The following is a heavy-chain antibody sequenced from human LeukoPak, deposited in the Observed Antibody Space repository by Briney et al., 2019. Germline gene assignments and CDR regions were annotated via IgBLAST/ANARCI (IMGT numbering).Heavy chain of an antibody. CDR1: GGSISSYY. CDR3: ARSSSSWPAYWFDP. Sequence: SETLSLTCTVSGGSISSYYWSWIRQPAGKGLEWIGRIYTSGSTNYNSSLKSRVTMSVDTSKNQFSLKLSSVTAADTAVYYCARSSSSWPAYWFDPWGQGTLVTVSS. CDR2: IYTSGST. V-gene: IGHV4-4*07. D-gene: IGHD6-13*01. J-gene: IGHJ5*02.